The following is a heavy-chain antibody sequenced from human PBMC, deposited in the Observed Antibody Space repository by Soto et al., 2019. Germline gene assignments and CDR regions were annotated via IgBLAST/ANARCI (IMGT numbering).Heavy chain of an antibody. Sequence: EVQLVESGGGLVQPGGSLRLSCAASGFTFSSYSMNWVRQAPGKGLEWVSYISSSSSTIYYADSVKGRFTITRDNAKNSLYLQMSSQSAEDTAVYYRARVYSGHAQGYYCYGMDVWGQGTTVTVSS. J-gene: IGHJ6*02. CDR3: ARVYSGHAQGYYCYGMDV. V-gene: IGHV3-48*01. CDR2: ISSSSSTI. D-gene: IGHD5-12*01. CDR1: GFTFSSYS.